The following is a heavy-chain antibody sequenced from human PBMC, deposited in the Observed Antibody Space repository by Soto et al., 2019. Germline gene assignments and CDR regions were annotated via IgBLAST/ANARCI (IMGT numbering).Heavy chain of an antibody. J-gene: IGHJ6*02. V-gene: IGHV3-33*01. D-gene: IGHD3-16*02. CDR1: GFTFRSYG. CDR2: IWYDGSNK. CDR3: ARLSRGMDV. Sequence: QVQLVESGGGVVQPGRSLRLSCAASGFTFRSYGMHWVRQAPGKGLEWVAVIWYDGSNKYYADSVKGRFTISRDNSKNTLYLQMNSLRAEDTAVYYCARLSRGMDVWGQGTTVTVSS.